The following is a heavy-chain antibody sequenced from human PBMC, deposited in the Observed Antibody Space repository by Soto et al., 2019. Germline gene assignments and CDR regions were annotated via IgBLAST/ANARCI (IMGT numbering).Heavy chain of an antibody. CDR1: GGTFGSYA. D-gene: IGHD6-6*01. CDR2: IIPIFGTA. Sequence: SVKVSCKASGGTFGSYAISWVRQAPGQGLEWMGGIIPIFGTANYAQKFQGRVTITADESTSTAYMELSSLRSEDTAVYYCARARRYSSSAFDYWGQGTLVTVSS. J-gene: IGHJ4*02. CDR3: ARARRYSSSAFDY. V-gene: IGHV1-69*13.